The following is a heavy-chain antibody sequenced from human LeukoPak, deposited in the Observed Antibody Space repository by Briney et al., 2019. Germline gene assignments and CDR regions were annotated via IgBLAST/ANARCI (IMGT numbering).Heavy chain of an antibody. CDR1: GFTFSRYE. J-gene: IGHJ4*02. CDR2: ISRSGDTI. CDR3: ARDYASDY. D-gene: IGHD3-10*01. V-gene: IGHV3-48*03. Sequence: GGSLRLSYAASGFTFSRYEMNWVRQAPGKGLEWVSYISRSGDTIYFADSVKGRFTISRDNAKNSLYLQMSSLRAEDTAVYYCARDYASDYWGQGTLVTVSS.